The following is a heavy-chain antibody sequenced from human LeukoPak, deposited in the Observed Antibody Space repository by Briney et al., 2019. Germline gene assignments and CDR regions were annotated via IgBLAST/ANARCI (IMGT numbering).Heavy chain of an antibody. CDR3: AGPVGAAPYYFDY. CDR2: IYHSGST. Sequence: SETLSLTCAVSGYSISSGYYWGWIRQPPGKGLEWIGSIYHSGSTYYNPSLKSRVTISVDTSKNQFSLKLSSVTAADTAVYYCAGPVGAAPYYFDYWDQGTLVTVSS. CDR1: GYSISSGYY. V-gene: IGHV4-38-2*01. J-gene: IGHJ4*02. D-gene: IGHD1-26*01.